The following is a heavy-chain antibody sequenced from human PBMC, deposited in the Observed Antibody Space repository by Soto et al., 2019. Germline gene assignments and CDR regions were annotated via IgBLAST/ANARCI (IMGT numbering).Heavy chain of an antibody. J-gene: IGHJ6*02. V-gene: IGHV3-30-3*01. Sequence: GGSLRLSCAASGFTFSSYAMHWVRQAPGKGLEWVAVISYDGSNKYYADSVKGRFTISRDNSKNTLYLQMNSLRAEDTAVYYCARVGGVRFLEWLPYGMDVWGQGTTVTVSS. CDR2: ISYDGSNK. CDR3: ARVGGVRFLEWLPYGMDV. D-gene: IGHD3-3*01. CDR1: GFTFSSYA.